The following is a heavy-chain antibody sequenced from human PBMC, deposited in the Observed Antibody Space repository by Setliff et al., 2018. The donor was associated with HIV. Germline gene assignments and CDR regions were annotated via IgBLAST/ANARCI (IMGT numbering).Heavy chain of an antibody. D-gene: IGHD2-15*01. Sequence: SETLSLTCDVYGGSFNGYSWTWIRQPPGKGLEWIGEVNDSGNTNYNPSLKSRVTISVDTSKNQLSLKLRSVTAADTAVYYCARHLRPRGVAVSDAFDIWGQGTMVTVSS. CDR1: GGSFNGYS. CDR3: ARHLRPRGVAVSDAFDI. J-gene: IGHJ3*02. CDR2: VNDSGNT. V-gene: IGHV4-34*01.